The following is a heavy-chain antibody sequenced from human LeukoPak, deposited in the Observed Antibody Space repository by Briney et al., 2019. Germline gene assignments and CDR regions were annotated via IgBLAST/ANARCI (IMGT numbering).Heavy chain of an antibody. CDR1: GFTFSNAW. Sequence: GGSLRLSCAASGFTFSNAWMSWVRQAPGKGLEWVGRIKSKADGGTTDYAAPVKGRFTISRDDSKNTLYLQMNSLKTEDTAVYYCTTVVDTAMVRPIDYWGQGTLVTVSS. J-gene: IGHJ4*02. V-gene: IGHV3-15*01. D-gene: IGHD5-18*01. CDR3: TTVVDTAMVRPIDY. CDR2: IKSKADGGTT.